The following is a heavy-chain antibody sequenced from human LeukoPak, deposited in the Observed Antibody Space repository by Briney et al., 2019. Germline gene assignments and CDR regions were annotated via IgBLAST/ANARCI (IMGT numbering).Heavy chain of an antibody. CDR2: ISWNSGSI. CDR1: GFTFDDYA. V-gene: IGHV3-9*01. CDR3: AKGDCSSISCTRAFDY. Sequence: GGSLRLSCAASGFTFDDYAMHWVRQAPGKGLEWVSGISWNSGSIGYADSVKGRFTISRDNAKNSLYLQMNSLRAEDTALYYCAKGDCSSISCTRAFDYWGQGTLVTVSS. J-gene: IGHJ4*02. D-gene: IGHD2-2*01.